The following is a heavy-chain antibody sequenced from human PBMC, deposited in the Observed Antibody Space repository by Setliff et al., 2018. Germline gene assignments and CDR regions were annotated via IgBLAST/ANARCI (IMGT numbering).Heavy chain of an antibody. D-gene: IGHD5-18*01. CDR1: GGSFSGYY. Sequence: SETLSLTCAVYGGSFSGYYWSWIRQPPGTGLEWIGEINHSGSTNYNPFLKSRVTISVDTSKNQFSLKLSSVTAADTAVYYCASGYSYYYYYYYMDVWGKGTTVTVSS. V-gene: IGHV4-34*01. J-gene: IGHJ6*03. CDR3: ASGYSYYYYYYYMDV. CDR2: INHSGST.